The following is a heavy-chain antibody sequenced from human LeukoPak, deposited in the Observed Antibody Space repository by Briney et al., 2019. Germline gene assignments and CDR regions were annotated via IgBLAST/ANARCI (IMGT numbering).Heavy chain of an antibody. CDR2: ISSSGSTI. J-gene: IGHJ4*02. D-gene: IGHD3-22*01. CDR1: GFTFSDYY. V-gene: IGHV3-11*01. Sequence: GGSLRLSCAASGFTFSDYYMSWICQAPGKGLEWVSYISSSGSTIYYADSVKGRFTISRDNAKNSLYLQMNSLRAEDTAVYYCAREDIGYDSTIDYWGQGTLVTVSS. CDR3: AREDIGYDSTIDY.